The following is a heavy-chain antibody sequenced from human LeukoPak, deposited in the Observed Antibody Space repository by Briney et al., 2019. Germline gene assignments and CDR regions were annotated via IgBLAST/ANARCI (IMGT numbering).Heavy chain of an antibody. J-gene: IGHJ4*02. Sequence: GGSLRLSCAASGFTFSSYAMSCARQAPGKGLEWVSVIYSSGNTYYADSVKGRFTISRDNSKNTLYLQITSLRAEDTAVYYCASMVRGTASGYWGQGTLVTVSS. CDR1: GFTFSSYA. V-gene: IGHV3-66*01. CDR2: IYSSGNT. CDR3: ASMVRGTASGY. D-gene: IGHD3-10*01.